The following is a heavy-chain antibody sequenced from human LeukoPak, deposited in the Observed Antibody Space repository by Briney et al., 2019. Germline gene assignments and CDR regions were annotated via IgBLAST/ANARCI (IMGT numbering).Heavy chain of an antibody. Sequence: SVKVSCKASGGTFSSYAISWVRQAPGQGLEWMGGIIPIFGTANYSQKFQGRVTITADKSTSTAYMELSSLRSEDTAVYYCARNIAAAPGAFDIWGQGTMVTVSS. D-gene: IGHD6-13*01. CDR2: IIPIFGTA. J-gene: IGHJ3*02. V-gene: IGHV1-69*06. CDR1: GGTFSSYA. CDR3: ARNIAAAPGAFDI.